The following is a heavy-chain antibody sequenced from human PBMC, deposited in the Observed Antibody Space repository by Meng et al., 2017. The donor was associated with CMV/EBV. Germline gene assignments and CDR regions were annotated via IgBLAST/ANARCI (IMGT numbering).Heavy chain of an antibody. CDR3: ARLQERGLLWFGELSGWFDP. D-gene: IGHD3-10*01. CDR1: GGSFSGYY. V-gene: IGHV4-34*01. CDR2: INHSGST. J-gene: IGHJ5*02. Sequence: GSLRLSCAVCGGSFSGYYWSWIRQPPGKGLEWIGEINHSGSTNYNPSLKSRVTISVDTSKNQFSLKLSSVTAADTAVYYCARLQERGLLWFGELSGWFDPWGQGTLVTVSS.